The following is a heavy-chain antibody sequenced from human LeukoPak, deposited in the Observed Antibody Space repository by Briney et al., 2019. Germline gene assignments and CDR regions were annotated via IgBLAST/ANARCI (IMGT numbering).Heavy chain of an antibody. J-gene: IGHJ4*02. CDR1: GFTFSTYW. V-gene: IGHV3-74*01. CDR2: INTDGTTT. CDR3: VSDHTGHDDY. Sequence: PGGSLRLSCAASGFTFSTYWMHWVRQAPGKGLVWVSRINTDGTTTTYADSVKGRFTISRDNAKNTLHLQMNSLRVEDTAVYYCVSDHTGHDDYWGQGTLVTVS. D-gene: IGHD2-21*01.